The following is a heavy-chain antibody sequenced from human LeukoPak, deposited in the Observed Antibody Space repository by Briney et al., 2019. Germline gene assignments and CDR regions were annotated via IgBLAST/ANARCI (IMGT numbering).Heavy chain of an antibody. CDR1: GGSFSGYY. V-gene: IGHV4-34*01. Sequence: SETLSLTCAVYGGSFSGYYWSWIRQPPGKGLEWIGEINHSGSTNYNPSLKSRVTISVDTSKNQFSLKLSSVTAADTAVYYCARGASGCSYGLDYWGQGTLVTVSS. CDR3: ARGASGCSYGLDY. CDR2: INHSGST. J-gene: IGHJ4*02. D-gene: IGHD5-18*01.